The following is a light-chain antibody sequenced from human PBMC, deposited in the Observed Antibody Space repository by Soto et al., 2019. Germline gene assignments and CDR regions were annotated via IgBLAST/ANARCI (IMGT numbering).Light chain of an antibody. V-gene: IGLV2-23*01. J-gene: IGLJ2*01. CDR2: EGS. CDR3: CSYAGSSTYV. CDR1: SSDVGSYNL. Sequence: QSVLTQPASGSGSPGQSITISCTGTSSDVGSYNLVSWYQQYPGKAPKLIIYEGSKRPSGVSNRFSGSKSGNTASLTISGLQAEDEADYYCCSYAGSSTYVFGGGTKVTVL.